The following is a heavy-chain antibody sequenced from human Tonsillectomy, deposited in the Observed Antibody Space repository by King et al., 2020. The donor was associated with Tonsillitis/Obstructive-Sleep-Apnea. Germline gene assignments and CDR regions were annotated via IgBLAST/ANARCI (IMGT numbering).Heavy chain of an antibody. Sequence: VQLVESGAEVKKPGASVRVSCKASGYTFTTYGISWVRQAPGQGLEWMGWISAYNGNTNYAKKLQGRVTMTTDTSTSTAYMELRSLRSDDTAVYYCAIFPPLMASAAEFDYWGQGTLVTVSS. CDR3: AIFPPLMASAAEFDY. D-gene: IGHD6-13*01. CDR2: ISAYNGNT. J-gene: IGHJ4*02. CDR1: GYTFTTYG. V-gene: IGHV1-18*01.